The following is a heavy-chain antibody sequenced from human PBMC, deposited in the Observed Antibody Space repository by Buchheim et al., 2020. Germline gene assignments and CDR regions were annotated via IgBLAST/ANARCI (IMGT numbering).Heavy chain of an antibody. CDR1: GYTFTSYY. CDR2: INPSGGST. J-gene: IGHJ5*02. V-gene: IGHV1-46*03. D-gene: IGHD3/OR15-3a*01. CDR3: ARGSPIWDWLLYNWFDP. Sequence: QVQLVQSGAEVKKPGASVKVSCKASGYTFTSYYMHWVRQAPGQGLEWMGIINPSGGSTSYAQKFQGRVTMTRDTSTTTVYMELSSLRSEDTAVYYCARGSPIWDWLLYNWFDPWGQGTL.